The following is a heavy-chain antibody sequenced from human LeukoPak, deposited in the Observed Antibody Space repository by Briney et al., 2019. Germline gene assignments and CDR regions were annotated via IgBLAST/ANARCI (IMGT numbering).Heavy chain of an antibody. CDR3: ARRDIVATIRT. V-gene: IGHV4-39*07. D-gene: IGHD5-12*01. J-gene: IGHJ5*02. CDR2: IYYSGST. Sequence: SETLSLTCSVSGGTISSSNHYWAWIRQPPGKGLEWIGSIYYSGSTYYNPSLKSRVTISVDTSKNQFSLNLNSVTAADTAVYYCARRDIVATIRTWGQGTPVTVSP. CDR1: GGTISSSNHY.